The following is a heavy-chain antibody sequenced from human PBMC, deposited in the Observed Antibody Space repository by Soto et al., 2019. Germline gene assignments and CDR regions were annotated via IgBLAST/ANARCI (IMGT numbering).Heavy chain of an antibody. V-gene: IGHV4-30-2*01. CDR2: IYHSGST. J-gene: IGHJ4*02. CDR3: ASLAAADEDFDY. D-gene: IGHD6-13*01. Sequence: SETLSLTCAVSGGSISSGGYSWCWIRQPPGKGLEWIGYIYHSGSTYYNPSLKSRVTISVDRSKNQFSLKLSSVTAADTAVYYCASLAAADEDFDYWGQGTLVTVSS. CDR1: GGSISSGGYS.